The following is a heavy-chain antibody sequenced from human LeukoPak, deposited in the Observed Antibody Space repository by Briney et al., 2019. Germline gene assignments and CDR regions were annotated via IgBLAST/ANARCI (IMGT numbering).Heavy chain of an antibody. D-gene: IGHD2-21*02. V-gene: IGHV4-4*07. CDR1: GGSISSYY. CDR3: ARATGDWTPYYFDY. Sequence: SETLSLTCTVSGGSISSYYWSWIRQPPGKGLEWIGRIYTSGSTNYNPSLKSRVTMSVDTSKNQFSLRLSSVTAADTAVYYCARATGDWTPYYFDYWGQGTLVTVSS. CDR2: IYTSGST. J-gene: IGHJ4*02.